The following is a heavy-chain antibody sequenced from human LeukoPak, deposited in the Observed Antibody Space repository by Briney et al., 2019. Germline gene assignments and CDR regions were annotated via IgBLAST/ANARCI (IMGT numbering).Heavy chain of an antibody. V-gene: IGHV4-59*08. CDR1: GGSIRSYY. D-gene: IGHD6-13*01. Sequence: SETLSLTCTVSGGSIRSYYWSWIRQPPGKGLEWIGYIYYSGSTNYNPSLKSRVTISVDTSKNQFSLKLSSVTAADTAVYYCARHARRLAAAGRDWFDPWGQGTLVTVSS. J-gene: IGHJ5*02. CDR3: ARHARRLAAAGRDWFDP. CDR2: IYYSGST.